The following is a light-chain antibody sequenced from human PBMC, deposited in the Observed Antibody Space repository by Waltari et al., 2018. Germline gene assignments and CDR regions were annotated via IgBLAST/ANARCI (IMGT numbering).Light chain of an antibody. CDR1: QSIDIY. J-gene: IGKJ1*01. V-gene: IGKV1-39*01. Sequence: DIQITQSPSSLSASVGDRLTITCRASQSIDIYLNWYKQKPGKAPNHLIDAASTLQSGVPSRFSVSGSGTDFTLTISKLQPEDFATYYCQQSYTTPRTFGQGTKVEIK. CDR3: QQSYTTPRT. CDR2: AAS.